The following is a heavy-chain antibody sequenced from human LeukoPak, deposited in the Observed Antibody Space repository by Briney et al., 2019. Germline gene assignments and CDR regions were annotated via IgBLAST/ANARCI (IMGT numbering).Heavy chain of an antibody. Sequence: SVKVSCKASGGTFSSYAISWVRQAPGQGLEWMGGIIPIFGTANYAQKFQGRVTVTADKSTSTAYMELSSLRSEDTAVYYCAKSNGYGLVDIWGQGTMVTVSS. CDR2: IIPIFGTA. CDR3: AKSNGYGLVDI. V-gene: IGHV1-69*06. CDR1: GGTFSSYA. J-gene: IGHJ3*02. D-gene: IGHD3-10*01.